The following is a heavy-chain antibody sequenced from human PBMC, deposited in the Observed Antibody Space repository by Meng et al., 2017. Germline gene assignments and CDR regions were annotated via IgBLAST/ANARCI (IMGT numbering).Heavy chain of an antibody. CDR2: IYYSGST. Sequence: QVYFPDSGSVLVKPSLTLYLTCTVSGRSISSGGYNWSWIRQHPGKGLEWIGYIYYSGSTYYNPSLKSLVTISVDTSKNQFSLKLSSVTAADTAVYYCARVTSSYYFDYWGQGTLVTVSS. V-gene: IGHV4-31*01. CDR1: GRSISSGGYN. J-gene: IGHJ4*02. CDR3: ARVTSSYYFDY. D-gene: IGHD2/OR15-2a*01.